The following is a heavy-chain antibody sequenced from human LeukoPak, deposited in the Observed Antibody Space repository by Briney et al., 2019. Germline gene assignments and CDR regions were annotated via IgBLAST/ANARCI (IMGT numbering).Heavy chain of an antibody. V-gene: IGHV4-39*01. CDR3: ARHPTVTTGSHGGPPNMPDY. CDR1: GGSISSSSYY. D-gene: IGHD4-17*01. Sequence: PSETLSLTCTVSGGSISSSSYYWGWIRQPPGKGLEWIGTLYYSGTTYYNPSLKSRVTISVDTSKNQFSLKVSSVTAADTAVYYCARHPTVTTGSHGGPPNMPDYWGQGTLVTVSS. J-gene: IGHJ4*02. CDR2: LYYSGTT.